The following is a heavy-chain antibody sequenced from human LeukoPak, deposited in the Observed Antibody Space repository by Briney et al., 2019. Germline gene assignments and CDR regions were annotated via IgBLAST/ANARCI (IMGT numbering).Heavy chain of an antibody. CDR1: GGSISSRPYY. CDR2: IYYGENT. D-gene: IGHD3-22*01. CDR3: ARRDDSSGYHKIFDY. V-gene: IGHV4-39*01. Sequence: PSETLSLTCSVSGGSISSRPYYWGWIRQPPGKGLEWIGNIYYGENTYYNPSLKSRVTISIDTSKNPFYLNLSSLTAADTAVYYCARRDDSSGYHKIFDYWGPGTLVTVSS. J-gene: IGHJ4*02.